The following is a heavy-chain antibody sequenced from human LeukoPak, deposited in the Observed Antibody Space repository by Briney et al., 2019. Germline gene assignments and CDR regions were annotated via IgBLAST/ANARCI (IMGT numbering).Heavy chain of an antibody. CDR3: ARDFVETGVVGFDM. D-gene: IGHD2-8*02. CDR2: VYDGGRT. J-gene: IGHJ3*02. Sequence: PSETLSLTCTVSGDSIGTYFWNWIRQSAGVGLEWIGDVYDGGRTNYNPSLKGRVTISVDTSRNLFSLRLSSVTAADTAIYYCARDFVETGVVGFDMWGQGTMVTVSS. V-gene: IGHV4-59*12. CDR1: GDSIGTYF.